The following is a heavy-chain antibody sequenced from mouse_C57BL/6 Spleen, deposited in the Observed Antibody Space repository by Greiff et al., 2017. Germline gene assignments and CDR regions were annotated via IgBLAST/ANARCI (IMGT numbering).Heavy chain of an antibody. V-gene: IGHV5-9-1*02. CDR3: TSPYSSAWFAY. D-gene: IGHD2-10*01. J-gene: IGHJ3*01. CDR1: GFTFSSYA. CDR2: ISSGGDYI. Sequence: EVKVEESGEGLVKPGGSLKLSCAASGFTFSSYAMSWVRQTPEKRLEWVAYISSGGDYIYYADTVKGRFTISRDNARNTLYLQMSSLKSEDTAMYYCTSPYSSAWFAYWGQGTLVTVSA.